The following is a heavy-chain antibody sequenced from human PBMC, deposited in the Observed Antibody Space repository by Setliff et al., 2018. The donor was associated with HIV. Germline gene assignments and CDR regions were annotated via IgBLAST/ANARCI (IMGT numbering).Heavy chain of an antibody. J-gene: IGHJ4*01. D-gene: IGHD3-22*01. Sequence: PSETLSLTCTVSGGSISEYYWSWIRQPPGKGLEWIGYIDYRGSTNYNASLKSRLTMAIDTSKSQFPLKLGSVTAADTAVSYCAGLMHYYDSFWVLWRENYFDSWGRGTLVTVSS. CDR1: GGSISEYY. V-gene: IGHV4-59*08. CDR3: AGLMHYYDSFWVLWRENYFDS. CDR2: IDYRGST.